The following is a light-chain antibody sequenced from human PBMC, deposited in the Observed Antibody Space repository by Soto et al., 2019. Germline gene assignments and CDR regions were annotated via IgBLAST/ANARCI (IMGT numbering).Light chain of an antibody. J-gene: IGLJ2*01. CDR1: LSNFGNNT. CDR2: SNT. CDR3: AAWDDSLNGVV. V-gene: IGLV1-44*01. Sequence: QSVLTQPPSSSVMPGQRVTISCFGTLSNFGNNTVNWYQQLPGTAPRLLIYSNTQRPSGVPDRFSGSKSGTSASLAISGLQSEDEADYHCAAWDDSLNGVVFGGGTKLTVL.